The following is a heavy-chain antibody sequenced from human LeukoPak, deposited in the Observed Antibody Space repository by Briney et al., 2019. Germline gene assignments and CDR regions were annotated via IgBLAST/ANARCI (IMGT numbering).Heavy chain of an antibody. CDR1: GFAVGSNY. J-gene: IGHJ4*02. CDR2: IGGNDGKT. CDR3: TKVIRNYDMAFDY. D-gene: IGHD3-9*01. V-gene: IGHV3-23*01. Sequence: SGGSLRLSCVASGFAVGSNYMSWVRQAPGKGLEWVSSIGGNDGKTYYRDSVKGRFTISRDNSKNTLYLQVNSLRAEDTAVYHCTKVIRNYDMAFDYWGQGTLVTVSS.